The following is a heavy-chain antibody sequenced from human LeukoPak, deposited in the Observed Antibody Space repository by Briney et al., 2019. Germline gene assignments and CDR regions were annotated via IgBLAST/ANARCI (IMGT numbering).Heavy chain of an antibody. D-gene: IGHD1-26*01. CDR1: GGSISSGGYY. CDR3: ARGITVGAPLGI. Sequence: PSQTLSLTCTVSGGSISSGGYYWSWIRQHPGKGLEWIGYIYYSGSTYYNPSLKSRVTISVDTSKNQFSLKLSSVTAADTAVYYCARGITVGAPLGIWGQGTLVTVSS. CDR2: IYYSGST. J-gene: IGHJ4*02. V-gene: IGHV4-31*03.